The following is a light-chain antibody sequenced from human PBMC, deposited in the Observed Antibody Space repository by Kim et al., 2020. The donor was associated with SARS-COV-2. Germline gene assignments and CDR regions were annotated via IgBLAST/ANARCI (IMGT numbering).Light chain of an antibody. CDR3: SSHTNSRTLV. J-gene: IGLJ2*01. CDR1: SCHFGPTYG. V-gene: IGLV2-18*02. CDR2: QVN. Sequence: LHLSSAGTSCHFGPTYGVSSYPQPPGTAPNLLIYQVNNRPSGVPDPFSGSRSGNTASLTISGLQADHEGDYYCSSHTNSRTLVFGGGTKLPVL.